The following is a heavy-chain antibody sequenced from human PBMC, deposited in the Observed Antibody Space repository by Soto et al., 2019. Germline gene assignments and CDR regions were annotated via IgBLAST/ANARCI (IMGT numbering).Heavy chain of an antibody. Sequence: GGSLRLSCAASGFTFRIYWMHWVRQAPGKGLQWVSRIKFDGTSTDYADSVKGRFTISRDNAKNTLYLHMSSLRAEDTAVYYCVRDDYDFSGNYYGWTYWGQGALVTVSS. V-gene: IGHV3-74*01. J-gene: IGHJ4*02. CDR2: IKFDGTST. D-gene: IGHD3-22*01. CDR3: VRDDYDFSGNYYGWTY. CDR1: GFTFRIYW.